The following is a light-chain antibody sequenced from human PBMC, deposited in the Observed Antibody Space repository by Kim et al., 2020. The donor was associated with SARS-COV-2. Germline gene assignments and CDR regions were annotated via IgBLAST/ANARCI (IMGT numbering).Light chain of an antibody. CDR3: QVWDSTSDHPVV. CDR1: NIGSKS. V-gene: IGLV3-21*04. Sequence: SYELTQPPSVSVAPGKTARITCGENNIGSKSVHWYQQKPGQAPVVVIYYDTERPSGIPERFSGSNSGNTATLTISGVEAGDEADYSCQVWDSTSDHPVVFGGGTQLTVL. CDR2: YDT. J-gene: IGLJ2*01.